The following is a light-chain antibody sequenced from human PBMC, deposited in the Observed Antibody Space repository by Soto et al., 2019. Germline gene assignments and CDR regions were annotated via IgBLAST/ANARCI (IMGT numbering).Light chain of an antibody. CDR1: QSISTW. CDR2: KAS. CDR3: QHYNSYPWT. V-gene: IGKV1-5*03. Sequence: DIQMTQSPSTLSASVGDRVTVTCRASQSISTWLAWYQQKPGKAPKLLIYKASSLESGVPSRFSGTGSGTEFTLTISSLQPDDFATYYCQHYNSYPWTFGQGTKVEI. J-gene: IGKJ1*01.